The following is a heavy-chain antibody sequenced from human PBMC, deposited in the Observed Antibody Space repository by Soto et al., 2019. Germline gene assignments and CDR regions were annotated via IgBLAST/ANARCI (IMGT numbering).Heavy chain of an antibody. D-gene: IGHD6-19*01. Sequence: GSLRLSCAASVFTCSSYWMSWVRQAPGKGLEWVANIKQDGSEKYYVDSVKGRFTISRDNAKNSLYLQMNSLRAEDTAVYYCAREGSGWYYYYGMDVWGQGTTVTVSS. V-gene: IGHV3-7*03. CDR2: IKQDGSEK. CDR3: AREGSGWYYYYGMDV. J-gene: IGHJ6*02. CDR1: VFTCSSYW.